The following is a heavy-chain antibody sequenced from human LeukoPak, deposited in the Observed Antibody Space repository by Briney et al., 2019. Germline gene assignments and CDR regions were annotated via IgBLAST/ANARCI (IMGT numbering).Heavy chain of an antibody. J-gene: IGHJ4*02. CDR3: ARDRGYGDYGDFDY. V-gene: IGHV1-69*05. Sequence: SVKVSCKVSGGTFSSYAISWVRQAPGQGLEWMGRIIPIFGTANYAQKFQGRVTITTDESTSTAYMELSSLRSEDTAVYYCARDRGYGDYGDFDYWGQGTLVTVSS. CDR2: IIPIFGTA. D-gene: IGHD4-17*01. CDR1: GGTFSSYA.